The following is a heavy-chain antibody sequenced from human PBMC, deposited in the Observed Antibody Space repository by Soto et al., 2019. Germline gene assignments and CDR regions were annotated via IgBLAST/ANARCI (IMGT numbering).Heavy chain of an antibody. CDR1: CGSISSGGYS. Sequence: SETLSLTCAVSCGSISSGGYSWSWIRQPPGKGLEWIGYIYHSGSTYYNPSLKSRVTISVDRSKNQFSLKLSSVTAADTAVYYCARDLVNYYDSSGFDPWGQGTLVTVSS. V-gene: IGHV4-30-2*01. CDR3: ARDLVNYYDSSGFDP. D-gene: IGHD3-22*01. J-gene: IGHJ5*02. CDR2: IYHSGST.